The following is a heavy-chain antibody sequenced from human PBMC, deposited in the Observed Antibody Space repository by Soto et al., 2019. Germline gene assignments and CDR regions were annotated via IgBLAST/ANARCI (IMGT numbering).Heavy chain of an antibody. CDR1: GRSITSSSYY. V-gene: IGHV4-39*01. CDR2: IYYSGST. D-gene: IGHD4-17*01. Sequence: SATLSLTCTFPGRSITSSSYYWGWIRQPPGKGLEWIGSIYYSGSTYYNPSLKSRVTISVDTSKNQFSLKLSSVTAADTAVYYCARHLDDYGDLEYYYYGMDVWGQGTTVT. CDR3: ARHLDDYGDLEYYYYGMDV. J-gene: IGHJ6*02.